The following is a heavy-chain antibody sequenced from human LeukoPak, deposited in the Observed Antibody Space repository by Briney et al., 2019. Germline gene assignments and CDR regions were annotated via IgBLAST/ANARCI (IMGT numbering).Heavy chain of an antibody. V-gene: IGHV4-61*01. CDR1: GGSVSNSLYY. CDR3: ARVLRAASWRSYDY. J-gene: IGHJ4*02. Sequence: PSETLSLTCTVSGGSVSNSLYYWSWIRQPPGKGLEWIGYIYYNGDTNYNPSLKSRVIISIDTSSNQFSLRLNSMTAADTAVYYCARVLRAASWRSYDYWGQRSLVTVSS. D-gene: IGHD5-18*01. CDR2: IYYNGDT.